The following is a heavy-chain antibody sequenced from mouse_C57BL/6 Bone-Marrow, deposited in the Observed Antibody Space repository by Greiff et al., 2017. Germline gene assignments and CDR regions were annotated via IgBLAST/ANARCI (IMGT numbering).Heavy chain of an antibody. CDR3: ARTFTTVVDRTAWFAY. CDR1: GYTFTSYW. J-gene: IGHJ3*01. D-gene: IGHD1-1*01. V-gene: IGHV1-64*01. Sequence: QVQLQQPGAELVKPGASVKLSCKASGYTFTSYWMHWVKQRPGQGLEWIGMIHPNSGSTNYNEKFKSKATLTADKSSSTAYMQLSSLTSEDSAIYYCARTFTTVVDRTAWFAYWGQGTLVTVSA. CDR2: IHPNSGST.